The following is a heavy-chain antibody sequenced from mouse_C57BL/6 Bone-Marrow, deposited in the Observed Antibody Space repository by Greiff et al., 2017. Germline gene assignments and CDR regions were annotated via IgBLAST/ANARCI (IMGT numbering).Heavy chain of an antibody. J-gene: IGHJ4*01. CDR3: TRSRSNSSRAMDY. CDR1: GYTFTSYW. CDR2: IYPGNSDT. D-gene: IGHD2-5*01. Sequence: EVQLQQSGTVLARPGASVKMSCKTSGYTFTSYWMHWVKQRPGQGLAWIGAIYPGNSDTSYNQKFKGKAKLTAVTSASTAYMELSSLTNEDSAVYYCTRSRSNSSRAMDYWGQGTSVTVSS. V-gene: IGHV1-5*01.